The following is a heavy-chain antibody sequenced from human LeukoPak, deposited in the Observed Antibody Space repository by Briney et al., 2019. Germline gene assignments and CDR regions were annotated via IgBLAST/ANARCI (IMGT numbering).Heavy chain of an antibody. D-gene: IGHD6-13*01. Sequence: SETLSLTCTVSGGSISNYYWTWIRQPPGKGLEWIGYIYYSGSTNYNPSLKSRVTISVDTSKNQFSLKLSSVTTADTAVYYCARAIARSSWYRPFGFDYWGQGTLVTVSS. CDR3: ARAIARSSWYRPFGFDY. CDR2: IYYSGST. V-gene: IGHV4-59*01. J-gene: IGHJ4*02. CDR1: GGSISNYY.